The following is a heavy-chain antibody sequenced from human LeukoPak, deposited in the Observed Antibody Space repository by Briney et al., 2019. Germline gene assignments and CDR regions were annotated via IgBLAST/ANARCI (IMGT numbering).Heavy chain of an antibody. CDR3: ARGGYNWNYVHYYYYMDV. CDR1: GYTFTSYG. Sequence: ASVKVSCKASGYTFTSYGISWVRQAPGQGLEWMGGIIPIFGTANYAQKFQGRVTITADESTSTAYMELSSLRSEDTAVYYCARGGYNWNYVHYYYYMDVWGKGTTVTVSS. CDR2: IIPIFGTA. V-gene: IGHV1-69*13. D-gene: IGHD1-7*01. J-gene: IGHJ6*03.